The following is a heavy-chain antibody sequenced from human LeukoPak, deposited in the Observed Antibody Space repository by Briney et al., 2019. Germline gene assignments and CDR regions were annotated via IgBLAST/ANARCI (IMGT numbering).Heavy chain of an antibody. Sequence: GGSLRLSCAASGFTVSSNYMSWVRQAPGKGLEWVSSISSSSYIYYADSVKGRFTISRDNAKNSLYLQMNSLRAEDTAVYYCARDLNYDSSGYYYGSVVAFDPWGQGTLVTVSS. CDR1: GFTVSSNY. V-gene: IGHV3-69-1*01. CDR2: ISSSSYI. J-gene: IGHJ5*02. D-gene: IGHD3-22*01. CDR3: ARDLNYDSSGYYYGSVVAFDP.